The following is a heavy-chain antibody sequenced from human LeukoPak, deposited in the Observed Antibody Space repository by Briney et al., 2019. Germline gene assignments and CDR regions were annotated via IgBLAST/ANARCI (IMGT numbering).Heavy chain of an antibody. CDR2: ISSSGSTI. V-gene: IGHV3-11*01. CDR3: ARVNDSSGYYYSFDY. Sequence: PGGSLRLSCAASGFTFSNAWMSWIRQAPGKGLEWVSYISSSGSTIYYADSVKGRFTISRDNAKNSLYLQMNSLRAEDTAVYYCARVNDSSGYYYSFDYWGQGTLVTVSS. CDR1: GFTFSNAW. D-gene: IGHD3-22*01. J-gene: IGHJ4*02.